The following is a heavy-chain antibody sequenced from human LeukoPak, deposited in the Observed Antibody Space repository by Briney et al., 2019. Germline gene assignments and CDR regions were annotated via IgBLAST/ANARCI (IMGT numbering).Heavy chain of an antibody. CDR2: IYPGDSDT. V-gene: IGHV5-51*01. J-gene: IGHJ3*02. CDR1: GYSFTSYW. D-gene: IGHD3-3*01. Sequence: GESLKISCKGSGYSFTSYWIGWVRQMPGKGLEWMGIIYPGDSDTRYSPSFQGQVTISADKSISTAYLQWSSLKASDTAMYYCARRATIFGVVTPDDAFDIWGQGTMVTVSS. CDR3: ARRATIFGVVTPDDAFDI.